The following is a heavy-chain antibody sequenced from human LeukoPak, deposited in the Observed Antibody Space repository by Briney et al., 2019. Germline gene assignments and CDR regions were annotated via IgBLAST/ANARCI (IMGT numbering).Heavy chain of an antibody. CDR1: GGSISSYY. D-gene: IGHD6-13*01. Sequence: LSLTCTVSGGSISSYYWSWIRQAPGKGLEWVSYISSSGSTIYYADSVKGRFTISRDNAKNSLYLQMNSLRAEDTAVYYCARDPASTGNSWGQGTLVTVSS. J-gene: IGHJ4*02. CDR2: ISSSGSTI. V-gene: IGHV3-11*01. CDR3: ARDPASTGNS.